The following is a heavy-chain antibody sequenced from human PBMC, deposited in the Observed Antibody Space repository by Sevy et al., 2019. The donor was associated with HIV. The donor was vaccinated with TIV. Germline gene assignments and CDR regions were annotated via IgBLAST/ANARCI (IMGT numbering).Heavy chain of an antibody. CDR3: AREDYYDSSGYPRAFDI. J-gene: IGHJ3*02. CDR2: IIPIFGTA. V-gene: IGHV1-69*13. D-gene: IGHD3-22*01. Sequence: ASVKVSCKASGGTFSSYAISWVRQAPGQGLEWMGGIIPIFGTANYAQKFQGRVTITADESTSTAYMGLSSLRSEDTAVYYCAREDYYDSSGYPRAFDIWGQGTMVTVSS. CDR1: GGTFSSYA.